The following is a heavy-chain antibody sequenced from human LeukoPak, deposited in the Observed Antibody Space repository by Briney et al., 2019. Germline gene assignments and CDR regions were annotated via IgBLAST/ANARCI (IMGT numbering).Heavy chain of an antibody. CDR3: ARHVSTLLPFGY. D-gene: IGHD2-15*01. CDR2: INPSDSYT. CDR1: GYSFPTYW. J-gene: IGHJ4*02. V-gene: IGHV5-10-1*01. Sequence: GESLKISCKGSGYSFPTYWISWVRQMPGKGLEWMGTINPSDSYTSYSPSFQGHVTISADESFSTAYLQWSSLKASDTAMYYCARHVSTLLPFGYWGQGTLVTVSS.